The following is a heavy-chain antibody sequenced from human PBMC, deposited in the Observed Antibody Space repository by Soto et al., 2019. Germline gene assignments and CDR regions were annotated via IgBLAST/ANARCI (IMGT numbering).Heavy chain of an antibody. CDR2: IYYSGST. CDR3: ARDLGYDSSGYSYFDY. Sequence: QVQLQESGPGLVKPSQTLSLTCTVSGGSISSGDYYWSWIRQPPGKGLEWIGYIYYSGSTYYNPSLTSRVTISVDTSKTQFSLKLSSVTAADTAVYYCARDLGYDSSGYSYFDYWGQGTLVTVSS. D-gene: IGHD3-22*01. J-gene: IGHJ4*02. V-gene: IGHV4-30-4*01. CDR1: GGSISSGDYY.